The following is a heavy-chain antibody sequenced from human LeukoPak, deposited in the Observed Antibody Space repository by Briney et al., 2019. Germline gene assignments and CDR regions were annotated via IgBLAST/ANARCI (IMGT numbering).Heavy chain of an antibody. CDR3: ARLSSDAFDI. CDR2: IDYSGST. D-gene: IGHD2/OR15-2a*01. CDR1: GGSISSHY. J-gene: IGHJ3*02. V-gene: IGHV4-59*08. Sequence: ASETLSLTCTVSGGSISSHYWSWIRQPPGKGVEYIGYIDYSGSTNYNPSLKSRVTISVDSSKNQFSLKLSSVTAADTAVYYCARLSSDAFDIWGQGTMVTISS.